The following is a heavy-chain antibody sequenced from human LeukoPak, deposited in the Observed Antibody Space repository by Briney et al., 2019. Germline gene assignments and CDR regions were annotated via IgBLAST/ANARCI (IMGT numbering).Heavy chain of an antibody. J-gene: IGHJ6*02. CDR1: GYTFTIYG. CDR2: ISAYNGNT. D-gene: IGHD2-2*01. CDR3: VRDYLYCSSTSCYAYYYGMDV. V-gene: IGHV1-18*01. Sequence: ASVKVSCKASGYTFTIYGISWVRQAPGQGLEWMGWISAYNGNTNYAQKLQGRVTMTTDTSTSTAYMELRSLRSDDTAVYYCVRDYLYCSSTSCYAYYYGMDVWGQGTTVTVSS.